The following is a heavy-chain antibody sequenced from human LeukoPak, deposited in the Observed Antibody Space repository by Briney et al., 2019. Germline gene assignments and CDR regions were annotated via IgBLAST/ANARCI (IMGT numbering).Heavy chain of an antibody. CDR3: ARAYYYYGMDV. V-gene: IGHV3-53*01. J-gene: IGHJ6*02. Sequence: GGSLRLSCAASGFTVSSSYMSWVRQAPGKGLEWVSVIYSGGSTYYADSVKGRFTISRDNSKNTLYLQMNSLRAEDTAVYYCARAYYYYGMDVWGQGTTVTVSS. CDR1: GFTVSSSY. CDR2: IYSGGST.